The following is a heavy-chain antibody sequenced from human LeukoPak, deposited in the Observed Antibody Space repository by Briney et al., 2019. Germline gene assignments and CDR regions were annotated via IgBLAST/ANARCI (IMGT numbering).Heavy chain of an antibody. Sequence: PSETLSLTCAVSGYSISSGYYWSWIRQPPGKGLEWIGYIYYSGSTNYNPSLKSRVTISVDTSKNQFSLKLSSVTAADTAVYYCARGLYYYDSSGYYIRYFDLWGRGTLVTVSS. V-gene: IGHV4-61*01. D-gene: IGHD3-22*01. CDR3: ARGLYYYDSSGYYIRYFDL. CDR1: GYSISSGYY. J-gene: IGHJ2*01. CDR2: IYYSGST.